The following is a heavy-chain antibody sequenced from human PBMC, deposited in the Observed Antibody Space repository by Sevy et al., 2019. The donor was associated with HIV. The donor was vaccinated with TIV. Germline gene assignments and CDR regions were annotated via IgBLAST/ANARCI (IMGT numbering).Heavy chain of an antibody. V-gene: IGHV4-39*01. Sequence: SETLSLTCSVSDDSISSSNYFWGWIRQPPGKGLEWIGSIHYTATTYYNPSLKSRFTLSVDTSKKQFPLKLSSVTAADTAVYYCARHGSWSFYFDYWGQGILVTVSS. D-gene: IGHD6-13*01. CDR2: IHYTATT. J-gene: IGHJ4*02. CDR1: DDSISSSNYF. CDR3: ARHGSWSFYFDY.